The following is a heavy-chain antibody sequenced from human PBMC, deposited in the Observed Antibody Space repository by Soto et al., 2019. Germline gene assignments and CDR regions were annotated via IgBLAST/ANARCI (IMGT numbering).Heavy chain of an antibody. V-gene: IGHV3-30-3*01. CDR3: AKDYYDSSGYYPTPWFDP. CDR1: GFIFSSYT. Sequence: GGSLRLSCAASGFIFSSYTMHWVRQAPGKGLEWVAFICYDRSNIYYADSVKGRFTISRDNSKNTLYLQMNSLRAEDTAVYYCAKDYYDSSGYYPTPWFDPWGQGTLVTVSS. J-gene: IGHJ5*02. CDR2: ICYDRSNI. D-gene: IGHD3-22*01.